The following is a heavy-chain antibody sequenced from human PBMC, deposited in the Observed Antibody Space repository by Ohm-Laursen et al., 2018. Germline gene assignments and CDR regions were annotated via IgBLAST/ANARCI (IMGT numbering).Heavy chain of an antibody. CDR2: IDDNGNT. Sequence: SDTLSLTCTVSGGSISNYYWSWIRQPPGKGLEWIGNIDDNGNTNYNPSLQSRVTISINTSKNQFSLQLRFVTAADTAVYHCAGAPNLYYFDYWGQGTLVTVSS. D-gene: IGHD1-26*01. J-gene: IGHJ4*02. CDR1: GGSISNYY. V-gene: IGHV4-59*08. CDR3: AGAPNLYYFDY.